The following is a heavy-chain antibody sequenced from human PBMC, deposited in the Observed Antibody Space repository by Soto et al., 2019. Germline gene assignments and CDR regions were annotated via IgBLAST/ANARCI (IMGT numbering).Heavy chain of an antibody. Sequence: PSETLSLTCTVSGGSISTSIYYWGWIRQPPGKGLEWIGSIYFTGSTYYNPSLKRRVTISVDTSKKQFSLKLSSVTAADTAVYYCARQRPTDGRWEFANYYGMDVCGQGTPVTVSS. D-gene: IGHD1-26*01. J-gene: IGHJ6*02. V-gene: IGHV4-39*01. CDR1: GGSISTSIYY. CDR3: ARQRPTDGRWEFANYYGMDV. CDR2: IYFTGST.